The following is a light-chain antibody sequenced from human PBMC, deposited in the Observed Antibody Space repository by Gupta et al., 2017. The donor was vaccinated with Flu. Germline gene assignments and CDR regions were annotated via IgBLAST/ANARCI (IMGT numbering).Light chain of an antibody. CDR3: AAGDDSMNALSADGSRTGLWV. V-gene: IGLV1-44*01. Sequence: SNSGSNVVSWSQKFTGTAPRLLIYNDKQRHWGVPDRVSGSKSGTSASLAIGGLQSEDEADYYCAAGDDSMNALSADGSRTGLWVFGGGTKLSVL. CDR2: NDK. CDR1: SNSGSNV. J-gene: IGLJ3*02.